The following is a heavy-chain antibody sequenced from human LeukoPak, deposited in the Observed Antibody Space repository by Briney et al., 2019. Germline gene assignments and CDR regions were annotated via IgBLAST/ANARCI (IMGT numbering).Heavy chain of an antibody. CDR1: GGSISSSNW. D-gene: IGHD2-2*01. Sequence: SETLSLTCAVSGGSISSSNWWSWVRQPPGKGLEWIGEIYHSGSTNYNPSLKSRVTISVDKSKNQFSLKLSSVTAADTAVYYCASFPGYCSSTSCHWYDYWGQGTLVTVSS. V-gene: IGHV4-4*02. CDR3: ASFPGYCSSTSCHWYDY. CDR2: IYHSGST. J-gene: IGHJ4*02.